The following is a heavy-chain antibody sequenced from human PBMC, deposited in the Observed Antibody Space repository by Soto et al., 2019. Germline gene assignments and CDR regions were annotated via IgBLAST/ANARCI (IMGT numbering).Heavy chain of an antibody. Sequence: ASVKVSCKASGYIFVNYGIAWVRQAPGQGLEWMGWISPYTGNTHSATKVQGRLTMTTDTSTSTAYMDLGSLTSDDTAVYYCVMEDYDVTPAPQDVWSQGTTVTVSS. CDR1: GYIFVNYG. J-gene: IGHJ6*02. D-gene: IGHD3-16*01. CDR2: ISPYTGNT. V-gene: IGHV1-18*01. CDR3: VMEDYDVTPAPQDV.